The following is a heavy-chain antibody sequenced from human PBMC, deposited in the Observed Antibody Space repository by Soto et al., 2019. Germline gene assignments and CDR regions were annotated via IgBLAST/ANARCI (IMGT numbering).Heavy chain of an antibody. CDR3: ARGISRRILNHLDT. Sequence: GSLRLSCAASGFTLSDYYMTWLRQAPGKGPECISYISFGSSFTNYADSVEGRFTISRDNAKNTLYLQMNSLRVEDTAVYYCARGISRRILNHLDTWGQGVLVTVSS. D-gene: IGHD2-15*01. V-gene: IGHV3-11*06. J-gene: IGHJ5*02. CDR1: GFTLSDYY. CDR2: ISFGSSFT.